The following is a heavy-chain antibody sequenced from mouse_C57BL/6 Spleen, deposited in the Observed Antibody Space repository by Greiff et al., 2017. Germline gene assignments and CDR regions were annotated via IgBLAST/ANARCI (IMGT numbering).Heavy chain of an antibody. V-gene: IGHV2-2*01. D-gene: IGHD2-4*01. CDR3: ARSIYYDYEGGFAY. Sequence: VQRVESGPGLVQPSQSLSITCTVSGFSLTSYGVHWVRQSPGKGLEWLGVIWSGGSTDYNAAFISRLSISKDNSKSQVFFKMNSLQADDTAIYXCARSIYYDYEGGFAYWGQGTLVTVSA. CDR1: GFSLTSYG. CDR2: IWSGGST. J-gene: IGHJ3*01.